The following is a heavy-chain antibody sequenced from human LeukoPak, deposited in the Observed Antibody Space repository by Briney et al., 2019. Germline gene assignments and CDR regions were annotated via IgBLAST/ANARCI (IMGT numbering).Heavy chain of an antibody. CDR3: ARENNFGSGMDV. V-gene: IGHV3-53*01. CDR1: GFTVSSNS. Sequence: GGSLRLSCAASGFTVSSNSMNWVRQAPGKGLQWFSVIYSGGSTYYADSVKGRFTISRDNSKNTLYLQMNSLRAEDTAVYYCARENNFGSGMDVWGQGTTVTVSS. J-gene: IGHJ6*02. D-gene: IGHD3-10*01. CDR2: IYSGGST.